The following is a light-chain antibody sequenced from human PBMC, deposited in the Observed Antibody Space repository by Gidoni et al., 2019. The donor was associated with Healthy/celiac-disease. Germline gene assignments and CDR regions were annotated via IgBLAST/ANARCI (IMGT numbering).Light chain of an antibody. V-gene: IGKV3-11*01. J-gene: IGKJ4*01. Sequence: EIVLTQSPATLSWSPGERATLTCRASQSVSSYLAWYQQKPGQAPRLLIYDASNRATVLPARFSGSGSGTDFTLTISSLEPEDFAVYYCQQRSNWPLLTFGGXTKVEIK. CDR2: DAS. CDR3: QQRSNWPLLT. CDR1: QSVSSY.